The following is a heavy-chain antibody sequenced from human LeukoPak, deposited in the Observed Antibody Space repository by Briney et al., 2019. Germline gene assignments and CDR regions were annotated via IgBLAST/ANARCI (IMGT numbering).Heavy chain of an antibody. V-gene: IGHV3-11*06. Sequence: PGGSLRLSCAASGFTFSDYYMSWIRQAPGKGLEWVSYISSSSSYTNYADSVEGRFTISRDNAKNSLYLQMNSLRAEDTAVYYCARVPMVRGVISNVFDYWGQGTLVTVSS. D-gene: IGHD3-10*01. CDR3: ARVPMVRGVISNVFDY. CDR1: GFTFSDYY. CDR2: ISSSSSYT. J-gene: IGHJ4*02.